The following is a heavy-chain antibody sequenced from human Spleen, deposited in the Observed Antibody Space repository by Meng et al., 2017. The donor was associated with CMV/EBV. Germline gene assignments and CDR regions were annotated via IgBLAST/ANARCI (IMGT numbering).Heavy chain of an antibody. V-gene: IGHV4-4*02. Sequence: QVQLQESGPGLVKPSGTLSLTCAVSGGSISSSKLGTWVRQVPGKGLEWIGEIYHSGSTNYNPSLKCRVTISVDKFKNQFSLKLGSVTAADTAVYYCARIERRRILKYCGSDCSTTDYWGQGTLVTVSS. CDR3: ARIERRRILKYCGSDCSTTDY. D-gene: IGHD2-21*02. CDR1: GGSISSSKL. J-gene: IGHJ4*02. CDR2: IYHSGST.